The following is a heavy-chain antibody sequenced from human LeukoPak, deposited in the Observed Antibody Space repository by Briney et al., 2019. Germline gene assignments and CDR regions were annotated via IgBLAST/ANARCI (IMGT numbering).Heavy chain of an antibody. CDR2: IIPIFGTA. Sequence: SVKVSCKASGGTFSSYAISWVRQAPGQGLEWMGGIIPIFGTANYAQKFQGRVTITADESTSTAYMELSSLRSEDTAVYHCARDLGYCSSTSCYGYYYGMDVWGKGTTVTVSS. D-gene: IGHD2-2*01. CDR3: ARDLGYCSSTSCYGYYYGMDV. J-gene: IGHJ6*04. CDR1: GGTFSSYA. V-gene: IGHV1-69*01.